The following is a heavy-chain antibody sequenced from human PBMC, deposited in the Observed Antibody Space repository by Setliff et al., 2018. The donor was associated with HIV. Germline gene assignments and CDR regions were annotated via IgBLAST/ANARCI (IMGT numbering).Heavy chain of an antibody. CDR2: ISAYNGNT. CDR3: ARDYAYDILTGYYSPPDAFDI. CDR1: GYTFTSHG. Sequence: VKVSCKASGYTFTSHGISWVRQAPGQGLEWMGWISAYNGNTNYAQKLQGRVTMTTDTSTSTAYMELRSLRSDDTAVYYCARDYAYDILTGYYSPPDAFDIWGQGTMVTVSS. J-gene: IGHJ3*02. D-gene: IGHD3-9*01. V-gene: IGHV1-18*01.